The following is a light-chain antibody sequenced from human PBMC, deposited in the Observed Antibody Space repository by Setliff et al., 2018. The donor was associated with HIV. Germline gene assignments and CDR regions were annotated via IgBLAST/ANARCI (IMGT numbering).Light chain of an antibody. V-gene: IGLV2-14*01. CDR2: EVT. CDR1: SSDVGGYNF. J-gene: IGLJ2*01. Sequence: QSVLTQPASVSGSPGQSITIPCTGTSSDVGGYNFVSWYQQHPGKAPKLMIYEVTNRPSGVSNRFSGSKSDNTASLTISGLQAEDEADYYCSSYTSNTTVIFGGGTKVTVL. CDR3: SSYTSNTTVI.